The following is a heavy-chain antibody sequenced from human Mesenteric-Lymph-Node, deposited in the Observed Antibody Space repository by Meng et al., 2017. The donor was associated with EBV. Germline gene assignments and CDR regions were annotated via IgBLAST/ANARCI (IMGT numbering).Heavy chain of an antibody. CDR1: GGTHNSYS. CDR2: IILFFGSP. V-gene: IGHV1-69*01. Sequence: GERVQSGTEVKRPGSSVKVSCKASGGTHNSYSVGWVRQAPGQGLEWMGGIILFFGSPNYARKFQGRLTISADESTSTVYMELSSLRSEDTAVYYCARDYDSSGYSFYYWGQGTLVTVSS. CDR3: ARDYDSSGYSFYY. J-gene: IGHJ4*02. D-gene: IGHD3-22*01.